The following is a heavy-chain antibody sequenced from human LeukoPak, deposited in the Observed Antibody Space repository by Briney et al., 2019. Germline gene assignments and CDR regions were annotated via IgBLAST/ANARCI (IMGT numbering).Heavy chain of an antibody. D-gene: IGHD6-19*01. CDR2: ISSNGGST. V-gene: IGHV3-64D*06. CDR1: GSIFSNYA. Sequence: GGSLRLSCSASGSIFSNYAMHWVRQAPGKGLEYVSAISSNGGSTYYADSVKGRFTISRDNSKNTLYLQMSSLRAEDTAVYYCVKGKGIAVTSLDYWGQGTLVTVSS. CDR3: VKGKGIAVTSLDY. J-gene: IGHJ4*02.